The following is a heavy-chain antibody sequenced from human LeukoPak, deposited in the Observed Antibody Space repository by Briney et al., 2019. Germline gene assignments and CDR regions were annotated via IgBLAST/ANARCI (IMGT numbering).Heavy chain of an antibody. CDR1: GFTFSSYW. CDR2: INSDGSST. V-gene: IGHV3-74*01. CDR3: ARTRWLQLIDY. D-gene: IGHD5-24*01. J-gene: IGHJ4*02. Sequence: GGSLRLSCAASGFTFSSYWMHWVRQAPGKGLVWVSRINSDGSSTSYADSVKGRFTISRDNDKNTLYLQMNSRRAEDTAVYYCARTRWLQLIDYWGQGTLVTVSS.